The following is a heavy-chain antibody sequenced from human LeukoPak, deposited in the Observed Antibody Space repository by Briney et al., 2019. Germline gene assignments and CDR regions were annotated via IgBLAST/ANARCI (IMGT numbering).Heavy chain of an antibody. V-gene: IGHV3-7*03. Sequence: PGGSLRLSCAASGFTFSDFYMSWVRQAPGKGQEWVANINKDGSEEKYVDSVKGRFTISRDNAKNSLYLQMSSLRADDTAVYYCARWPHCQDFWGRGTRVTVSS. J-gene: IGHJ4*02. CDR3: ARWPHCQDF. CDR1: GFTFSDFY. CDR2: INKDGSEE.